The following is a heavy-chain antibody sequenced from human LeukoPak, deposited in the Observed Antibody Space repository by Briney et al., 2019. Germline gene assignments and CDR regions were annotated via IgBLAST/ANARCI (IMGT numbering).Heavy chain of an antibody. CDR2: ISSNGGST. CDR3: ARGLAYIVATAFDI. D-gene: IGHD5-12*01. V-gene: IGHV3-64*01. CDR1: GFTFSSYA. Sequence: GGSLRLSCAASGFTFSSYAMHWVRQAPGKGLEYVSAISSNGGSTYYANSVKGRFTISRDNSKNTLYLQMGSLRAEDMAVYYCARGLAYIVATAFDIWGQGTMVTVSS. J-gene: IGHJ3*02.